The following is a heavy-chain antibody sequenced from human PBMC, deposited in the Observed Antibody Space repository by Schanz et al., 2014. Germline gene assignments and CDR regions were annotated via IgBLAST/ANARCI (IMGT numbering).Heavy chain of an antibody. D-gene: IGHD3-22*01. V-gene: IGHV1-69*04. Sequence: QVQLVQSGAEVKKPGSSMKVSCKASGGTFSTYPINWLRQAPGQGLEWMGRIIPIHGIVNYAQRFQGGVTITADKSSDTAYMQLSSLMSEDTAVYYCAREVGLYDRGWFDPWGQGTLVTVSS. CDR2: IIPIHGIV. CDR3: AREVGLYDRGWFDP. CDR1: GGTFSTYP. J-gene: IGHJ5*02.